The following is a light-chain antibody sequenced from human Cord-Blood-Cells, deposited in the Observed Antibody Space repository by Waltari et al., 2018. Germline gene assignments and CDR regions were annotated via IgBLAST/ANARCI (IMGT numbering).Light chain of an antibody. CDR2: DVR. Sequence: QSALTQPASVSGSPGQSTTLSCTGTSSHVGGYHYLSWYQQHPGKSPKLLIYDVRNRPSGVSKRFSGSKSGKTASLTISGLQAEDEADYYCSSYTSSSTLVFGGGTKLTVL. CDR3: SSYTSSSTLV. J-gene: IGLJ3*02. CDR1: SSHVGGYHY. V-gene: IGLV2-14*03.